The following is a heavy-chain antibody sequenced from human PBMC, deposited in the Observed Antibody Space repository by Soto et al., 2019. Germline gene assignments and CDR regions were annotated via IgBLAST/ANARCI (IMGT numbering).Heavy chain of an antibody. CDR2: ISGSGGST. CDR3: AKVDTAMVTFYYGMDV. J-gene: IGHJ6*02. Sequence: GSLRLSCAASGFTFSSYAMSWVRQAPGKGLEWVSAISGSGGSTYYADSVKGRFTISRDNSKNTLYLQMNSLRAEDTAVYYCAKVDTAMVTFYYGMDVWGQGTTVTVSS. CDR1: GFTFSSYA. D-gene: IGHD5-18*01. V-gene: IGHV3-23*01.